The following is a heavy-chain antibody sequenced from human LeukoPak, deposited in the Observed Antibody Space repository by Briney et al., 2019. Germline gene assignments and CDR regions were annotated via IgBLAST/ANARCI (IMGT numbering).Heavy chain of an antibody. V-gene: IGHV4-39*07. CDR2: IYYSVST. J-gene: IGHJ4*02. CDR3: ARGEGVTGYYPDY. Sequence: SETLSLTCTVSGGSISSSSYYWGWIRQTPGKGLEWIATIYYSVSTYYNPSLKSRLSISVDTSKNQFSLKLSSVTAADTAVYYCARGEGVTGYYPDYWGQGTLVTVSS. D-gene: IGHD3-9*01. CDR1: GGSISSSSYY.